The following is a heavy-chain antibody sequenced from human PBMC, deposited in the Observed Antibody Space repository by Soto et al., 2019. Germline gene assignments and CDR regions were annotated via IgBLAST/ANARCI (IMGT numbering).Heavy chain of an antibody. Sequence: QVQLQESGPGLVKPSETLSLTCTVSGGSISSYYWSWIRQPPGKGLEWIGYIYYSGSTNYNPSLKSRVTISVDTSKHQFSMKLSSVTAADTAVYYCARWLVGQGNWLDPGGQGTLVTFSS. CDR3: ARWLVGQGNWLDP. V-gene: IGHV4-59*01. CDR1: GGSISSYY. J-gene: IGHJ5*02. D-gene: IGHD6-19*01. CDR2: IYYSGST.